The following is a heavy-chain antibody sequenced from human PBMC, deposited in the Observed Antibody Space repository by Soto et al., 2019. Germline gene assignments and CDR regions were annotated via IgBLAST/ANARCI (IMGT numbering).Heavy chain of an antibody. D-gene: IGHD3-3*01. J-gene: IGHJ4*02. CDR3: ARTYYAFWSGYCCYFDY. CDR2: INHSGST. Sequence: SETLSLTCAVYGGSFSGYYWSWIRQPPGKGLEWIGEINHSGSTNYNPSLKSRVTISVDTSKNQFSLKLSSVTAADTAVYYCARTYYAFWSGYCCYFDYWGQGTLVTVSS. CDR1: GGSFSGYY. V-gene: IGHV4-34*01.